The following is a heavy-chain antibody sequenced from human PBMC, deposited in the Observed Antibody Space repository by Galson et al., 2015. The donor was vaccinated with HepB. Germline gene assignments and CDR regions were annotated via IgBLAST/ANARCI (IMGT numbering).Heavy chain of an antibody. D-gene: IGHD1-26*01. Sequence: SLRLSCAASGFTFSSYAMSWVRQAPGKGLEWVSAISGSGGSTYYADSVKGRFTISRDNSKNTLYLQMNSLRAEDTAVYYCAKDGTPLGRGAKVLDYWGQGTLVTVSS. V-gene: IGHV3-23*01. CDR1: GFTFSSYA. CDR2: ISGSGGST. CDR3: AKDGTPLGRGAKVLDY. J-gene: IGHJ4*02.